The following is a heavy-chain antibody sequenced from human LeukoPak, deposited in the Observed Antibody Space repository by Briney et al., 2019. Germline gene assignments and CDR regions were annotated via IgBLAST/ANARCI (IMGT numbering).Heavy chain of an antibody. V-gene: IGHV4-61*02. D-gene: IGHD3-22*01. CDR1: GNSISSGDNY. Sequence: SEILSLTCTVSGNSISSGDNYWSWLRQPAGKGLEWLGRIYTSGSTNYNPSLKSRVTISGDTSKNQFSLRLSSVTAADTAVYYCARASYSYDINGWVPFDYWGQGTLVTVSS. CDR2: IYTSGST. J-gene: IGHJ4*02. CDR3: ARASYSYDINGWVPFDY.